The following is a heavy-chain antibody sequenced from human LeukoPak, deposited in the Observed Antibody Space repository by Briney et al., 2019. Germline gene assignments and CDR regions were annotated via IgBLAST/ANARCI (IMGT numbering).Heavy chain of an antibody. Sequence: PGRSLRLSCAPSGFTFSSYGMHWVRQAPGKGLEWVAVIWYDGSNKYYADSVKGRFTISRDNSKNTLYLQMNSLRAEDTAVYYCARDSYYYDSSGYYFPNRDLDYWGQGTLVTVSS. CDR3: ARDSYYYDSSGYYFPNRDLDY. V-gene: IGHV3-33*01. CDR2: IWYDGSNK. CDR1: GFTFSSYG. D-gene: IGHD3-22*01. J-gene: IGHJ4*02.